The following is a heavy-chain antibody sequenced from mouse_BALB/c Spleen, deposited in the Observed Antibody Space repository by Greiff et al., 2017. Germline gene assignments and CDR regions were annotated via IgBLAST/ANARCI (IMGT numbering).Heavy chain of an antibody. J-gene: IGHJ1*01. V-gene: IGHV5-6-4*01. CDR3: TRDFDV. CDR2: ISSGGSYT. Sequence: DVQLVESGGGLVKPGGSLKLSCAASGFTFSSYTMSWVRQTPEKRLEWVATISSGGSYTYYPDSVKGRFTISRDNAKNTLYLQMSSLKSEDTAMYYCTRDFDVWGAGTTVTVSS. CDR1: GFTFSSYT.